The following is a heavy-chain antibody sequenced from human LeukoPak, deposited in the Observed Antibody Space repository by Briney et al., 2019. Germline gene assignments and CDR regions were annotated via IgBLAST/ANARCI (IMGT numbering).Heavy chain of an antibody. CDR1: GFTFSSYA. V-gene: IGHV3-23*01. CDR3: AKARGYSGYELQFDY. D-gene: IGHD5-12*01. CDR2: ISGSGGST. J-gene: IGHJ4*02. Sequence: PGGSLRLSCAASGFTFSSYAMSWVRQAPGKGLEWVSAISGSGGSTYYADFVKGRFTISRDNSKNTLYLQMNSLRAEDTAVYYCAKARGYSGYELQFDYWGQGTLVTVSS.